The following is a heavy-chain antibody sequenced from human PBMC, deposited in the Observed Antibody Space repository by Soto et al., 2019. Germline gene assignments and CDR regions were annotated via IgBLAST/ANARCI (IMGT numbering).Heavy chain of an antibody. CDR1: GYTFTSYG. CDR2: ISAYNGNT. J-gene: IGHJ3*02. D-gene: IGHD2-21*01. CDR3: ATPLGYCGGDCYSGPFDI. V-gene: IGHV1-18*01. Sequence: GASVKVSCKASGYTFTSYGISWVRQAPGQGLEWMGWISAYNGNTNYAQKLQGRVTMTTDTSTSTAYMELRSLRVEDTAVFYCATPLGYCGGDCYSGPFDIWGQGTMVTVSS.